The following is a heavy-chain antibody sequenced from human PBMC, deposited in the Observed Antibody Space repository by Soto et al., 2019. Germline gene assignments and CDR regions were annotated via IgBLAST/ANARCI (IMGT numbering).Heavy chain of an antibody. CDR3: AREVEGCYSNYAGVGHYERLDV. CDR2: MNPNSGNT. CDR1: GYTFTSYD. D-gene: IGHD4-4*01. Sequence: VSAVKVSCKASGYTFTSYDINWVRQATGQGLEWMGWMNPNSGNTGYAQKFQGRVTMTRNTSISTAYMELSSLRSEDTAVYYCAREVEGCYSNYAGVGHYERLDVSSQRT. V-gene: IGHV1-8*01. J-gene: IGHJ3*01.